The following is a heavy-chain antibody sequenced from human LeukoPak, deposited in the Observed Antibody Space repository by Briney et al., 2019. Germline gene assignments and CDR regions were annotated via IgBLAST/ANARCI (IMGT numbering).Heavy chain of an antibody. V-gene: IGHV1-18*01. CDR2: ISAYNGNT. CDR1: GYAFTSYG. CDR3: ARDSQIDYYDSSGYYHT. Sequence: ASVTVSCKASGYAFTSYGISWVRQAPGQGLEWMGWISAYNGNTNYAQKLQGRVTMTTDTSTSTAYMELRSLRSDDTAVYYCARDSQIDYYDSSGYYHTWGQGTLVTVSS. D-gene: IGHD3-22*01. J-gene: IGHJ5*02.